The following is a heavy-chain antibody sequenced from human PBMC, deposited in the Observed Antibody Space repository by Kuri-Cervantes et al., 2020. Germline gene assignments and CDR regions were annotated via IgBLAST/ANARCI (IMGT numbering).Heavy chain of an antibody. J-gene: IGHJ4*02. Sequence: GGSLRLSCAASGFTFSYYYMSGVRQAPGKGLEWVAVISYDGSNKYYADSVKGRFTISRDNSKNTLYLQMNSLRAEDTAVYYCAKTGLSGSYTPGFDYWGQGTLVTVSS. CDR2: ISYDGSNK. CDR1: GFTFSYYY. D-gene: IGHD1-26*01. CDR3: AKTGLSGSYTPGFDY. V-gene: IGHV3-30*18.